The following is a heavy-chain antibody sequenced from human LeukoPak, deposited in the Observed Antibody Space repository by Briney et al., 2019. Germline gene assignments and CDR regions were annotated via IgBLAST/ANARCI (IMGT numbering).Heavy chain of an antibody. J-gene: IGHJ4*02. CDR1: GFTFSSYA. CDR2: VRGGDAGT. V-gene: IGHV3-23*01. D-gene: IGHD1-26*01. Sequence: GGSLRLSCAASGFTFSSYAMNWVRQAPGKGLEWVSAVRGGDAGTSYADSVKGRFTISRDNSKNTLYLQMNSLRADDTAVYYCAKNRGGSYYSGSDYWGQGTLVTVSS. CDR3: AKNRGGSYYSGSDY.